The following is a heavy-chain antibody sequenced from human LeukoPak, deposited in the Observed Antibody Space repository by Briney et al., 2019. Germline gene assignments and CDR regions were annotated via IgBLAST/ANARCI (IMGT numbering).Heavy chain of an antibody. CDR2: IAYDGSIT. CDR3: ARASSGSGFGFDY. J-gene: IGHJ4*02. Sequence: GGSLRLSCAASGFTLSSYPMHWVRQAPGKGLEWLAVIAYDGSITLYTDSVKGRFTISRDSSKNTLYLQMNSLRTEDTAVYYCARASSGSGFGFDYWGQGTLVTVSS. D-gene: IGHD3-22*01. V-gene: IGHV3-30-3*01. CDR1: GFTLSSYP.